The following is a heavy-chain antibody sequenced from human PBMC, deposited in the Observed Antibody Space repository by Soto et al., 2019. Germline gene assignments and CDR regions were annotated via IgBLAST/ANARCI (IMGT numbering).Heavy chain of an antibody. Sequence: GGSLRLSCSASGFTFSSYEMNWVRQAPGKGLEWVSYISSSGSTIYYADSVKGRFTISRDNAKNSLYLQMNSLRAEDTAVYYCARSKYYDFWSGYSTDEWGQGTLVTVSA. D-gene: IGHD3-3*01. CDR1: GFTFSSYE. J-gene: IGHJ4*02. CDR2: ISSSGSTI. CDR3: ARSKYYDFWSGYSTDE. V-gene: IGHV3-48*03.